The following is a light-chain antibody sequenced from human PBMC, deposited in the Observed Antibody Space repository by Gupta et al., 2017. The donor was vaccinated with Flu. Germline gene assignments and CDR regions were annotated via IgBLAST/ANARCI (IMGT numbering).Light chain of an antibody. CDR2: KAS. CDR3: QQYNSYSRT. J-gene: IGKJ1*01. Sequence: DIQMTQSPSTLSASVGDRVTITCRASQSISSWLAWYQQKPGKAPKLLIYKASRVESGVPSRFSGSGSGTDFTLTISSLQPDDFATYYCQQYNSYSRTFGQGTKVEIK. V-gene: IGKV1-5*03. CDR1: QSISSW.